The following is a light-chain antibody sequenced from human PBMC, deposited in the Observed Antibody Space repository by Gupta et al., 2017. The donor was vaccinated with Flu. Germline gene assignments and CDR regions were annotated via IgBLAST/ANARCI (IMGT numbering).Light chain of an antibody. CDR1: RNIDSY. Sequence: PSSLTAYVGDTLTITCRASRNIDSYLNWFQQTPGRAPKLLVYAASGLQRGAPSRFSGRGSGTEFTLTISGLQPEDFVTYYCQQSYSVPYTFGQGTTL. J-gene: IGKJ2*01. V-gene: IGKV1-39*01. CDR3: QQSYSVPYT. CDR2: AAS.